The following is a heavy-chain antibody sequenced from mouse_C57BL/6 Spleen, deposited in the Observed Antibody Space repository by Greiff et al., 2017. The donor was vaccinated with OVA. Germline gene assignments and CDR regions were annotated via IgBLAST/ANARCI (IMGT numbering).Heavy chain of an antibody. Sequence: EVQLVESEGGLVQPGSSMKLSCTASGFTFSDYYMAWVRQVPEKGLEWVANINYDGSSTYYLDSLKSRFIISRDNAKNILYLQMSSLKSEDTATYYFARGGYYGQGFAYWGQGTLVTVSA. V-gene: IGHV5-16*01. CDR3: ARGGYYGQGFAY. CDR2: INYDGSST. D-gene: IGHD1-1*01. J-gene: IGHJ3*01. CDR1: GFTFSDYY.